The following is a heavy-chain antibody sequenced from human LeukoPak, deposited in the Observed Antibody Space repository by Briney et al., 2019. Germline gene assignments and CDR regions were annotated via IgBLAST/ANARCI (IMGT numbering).Heavy chain of an antibody. J-gene: IGHJ5*02. CDR2: ISSSSSTI. Sequence: GESLTLSCAASGFTFSSYSMNWVRQAPGEGLEWVSYISSSSSTIYYADSVKGRFTISRDNDKNALYLKMNSLRAEDTAVYYCARDVDILTGSGWFDPWGQGTLVTVSS. CDR3: ARDVDILTGSGWFDP. V-gene: IGHV3-48*01. D-gene: IGHD3-9*01. CDR1: GFTFSSYS.